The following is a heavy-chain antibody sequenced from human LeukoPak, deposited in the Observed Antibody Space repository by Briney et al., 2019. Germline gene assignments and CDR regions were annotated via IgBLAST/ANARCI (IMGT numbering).Heavy chain of an antibody. Sequence: EASVKVSCKASGYTFTDYYIHWVRQAPGQGLEWMAWINPNSGGTYYAQNFHDRITLTRYTSISTACMELSRLRSDDTAIYYCARANALYCSSTSCLFDYWGQGTLVTVSS. CDR3: ARANALYCSSTSCLFDY. CDR2: INPNSGGT. J-gene: IGHJ4*02. V-gene: IGHV1-2*02. D-gene: IGHD2-2*01. CDR1: GYTFTDYY.